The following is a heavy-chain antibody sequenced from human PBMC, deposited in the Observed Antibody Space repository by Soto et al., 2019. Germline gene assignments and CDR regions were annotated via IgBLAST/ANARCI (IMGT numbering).Heavy chain of an antibody. CDR1: GFTFKNFA. V-gene: IGHV3-23*01. Sequence: EVQLLESGGGLVQPGGSLRLSCAASGFTFKNFAVSWVRQAPGKGMEWVSAIGGSGSSANYADSVKGRFTVSRDDSKSTLSPQMGGLRVDDTAPYYCARDAVAYNGEWDWFDLWGQGTLVTVSS. CDR2: IGGSGSSA. CDR3: ARDAVAYNGEWDWFDL. D-gene: IGHD3-10*01. J-gene: IGHJ5*02.